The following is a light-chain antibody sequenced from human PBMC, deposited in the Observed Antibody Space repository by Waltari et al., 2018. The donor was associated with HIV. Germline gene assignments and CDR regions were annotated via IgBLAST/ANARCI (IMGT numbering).Light chain of an antibody. CDR2: EVS. CDR3: SSYTSSNTFVV. CDR1: SSDVGNYNR. V-gene: IGLV2-18*02. Sequence: QSALTQPPSVSGSPGQSVTISCTGTSSDVGNYNRVSWYQQPPGSAPKLMIYEVSNRPSGVPRRFSGSKSGNTASLTISGLQAEDDADYYCSSYTSSNTFVVFGGGTKLTVL. J-gene: IGLJ2*01.